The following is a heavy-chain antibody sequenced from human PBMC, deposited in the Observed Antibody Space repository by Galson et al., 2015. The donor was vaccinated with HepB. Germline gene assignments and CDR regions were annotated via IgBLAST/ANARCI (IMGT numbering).Heavy chain of an antibody. CDR1: GGSISSGGYY. CDR3: ARESWLGGVPAAMDDP. D-gene: IGHD2-2*01. V-gene: IGHV4-31*03. J-gene: IGHJ5*02. Sequence: LSLTCTVSGGSISSGGYYWSWIRQHPGKGLEWIGYIYYSGSTYYNPSLKSRATISVDTSKNQFSLELSSVTAADTAVYYCARESWLGGVPAAMDDPWGQGTLVTVSS. CDR2: IYYSGST.